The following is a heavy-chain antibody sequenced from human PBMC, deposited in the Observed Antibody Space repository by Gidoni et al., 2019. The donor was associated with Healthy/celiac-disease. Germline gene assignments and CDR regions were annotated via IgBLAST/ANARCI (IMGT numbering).Heavy chain of an antibody. CDR3: AIEAAGFFDY. CDR2: IHAGNGNT. CDR1: GYTFTSYA. D-gene: IGHD6-13*01. V-gene: IGHV1-3*01. J-gene: IGHJ4*02. Sequence: QAQLVQSGAEVKKPGASVKVPCKASGYTFTSYAMHWVRQAPGQRLEWMGWIHAGNGNTKYSQKFQGRVTITRDTSASTAYMELSSLRSEDTAVYSCAIEAAGFFDYWGQGTLVTVSS.